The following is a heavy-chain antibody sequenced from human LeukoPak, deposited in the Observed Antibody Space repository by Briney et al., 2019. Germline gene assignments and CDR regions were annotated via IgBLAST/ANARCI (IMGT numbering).Heavy chain of an antibody. CDR3: AALYYYDSSGYYSNFDY. V-gene: IGHV3-23*01. CDR1: GFTFSSYA. D-gene: IGHD3-22*01. J-gene: IGHJ4*02. CDR2: ISGSGGST. Sequence: GGSLRLSCAASGFTFSSYAMSWVRQAPGKGLEWVSAISGSGGSTYYADSVKGRFTISRDNSKNTLYLQMNSLRAEDTAVYYCAALYYYDSSGYYSNFDYWGRGTLVTVSS.